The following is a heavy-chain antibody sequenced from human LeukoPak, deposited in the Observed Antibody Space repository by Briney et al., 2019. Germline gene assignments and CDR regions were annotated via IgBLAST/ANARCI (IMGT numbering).Heavy chain of an antibody. V-gene: IGHV3-15*04. J-gene: IGHJ4*02. CDR2: IESKTDGGTT. Sequence: GGSHRHSCAVSGFSFSDAWMSWVRQTPGKGLEWVGRIESKTDGGTTDYAALVKGRFTISRDDSTNTLYLQMNSLKSEDTAVYYCTTYGSGRKFDYWGQGVLVTVSS. CDR3: TTYGSGRKFDY. CDR1: GFSFSDAW. D-gene: IGHD3-10*01.